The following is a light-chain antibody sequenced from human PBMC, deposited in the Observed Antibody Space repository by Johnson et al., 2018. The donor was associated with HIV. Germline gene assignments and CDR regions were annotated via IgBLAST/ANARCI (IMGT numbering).Light chain of an antibody. CDR1: SSAVGSNY. V-gene: IGLV1-51*02. Sequence: QSVLTQPPSVSAAPGQKVTISCSGSSSAVGSNYVSWYQQLPGTGPKLLIYDNHKQTTGIPDRFSGSTSGTSATLGLTGLPTGDEADYYCRTWDSSLSASYVFGTGTKVTVL. CDR3: RTWDSSLSASYV. J-gene: IGLJ1*01. CDR2: DNH.